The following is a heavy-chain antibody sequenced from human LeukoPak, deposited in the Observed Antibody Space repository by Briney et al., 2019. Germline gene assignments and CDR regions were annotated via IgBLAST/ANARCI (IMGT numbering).Heavy chain of an antibody. V-gene: IGHV1-2*02. CDR2: LNPNSGDT. D-gene: IGHD5-24*01. CDR1: GYTFTDYY. J-gene: IGHJ4*02. CDR3: ARGRNIEMTTMSGGGDY. Sequence: ASVKVSCKASGYTFTDYYMHWVRQAPGQRLEWMGWLNPNSGDTNYAQEFRGRVSMTRDTSISTAYMDLSDLRSDDTAVYYCARGRNIEMTTMSGGGDYWGQGTLVTVSS.